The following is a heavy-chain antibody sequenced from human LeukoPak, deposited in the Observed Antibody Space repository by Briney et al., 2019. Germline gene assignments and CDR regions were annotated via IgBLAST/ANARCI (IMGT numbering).Heavy chain of an antibody. D-gene: IGHD3-9*01. CDR1: GFTFSSYA. V-gene: IGHV3-23*01. CDR2: ISGSGGST. Sequence: GGSLRLSCAASGFTFSSYAMSWVRQAPGKGLEWVSAISGSGGSTYYADSVKGRFTISRDNSKNTLYLQMNSLRAEDTAVYYCAKALYYDILTGYSGPPFDYWGQGTLVTVSS. J-gene: IGHJ4*02. CDR3: AKALYYDILTGYSGPPFDY.